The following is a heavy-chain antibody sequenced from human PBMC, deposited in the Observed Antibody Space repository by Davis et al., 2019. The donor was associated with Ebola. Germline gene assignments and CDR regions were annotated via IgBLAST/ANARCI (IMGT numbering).Heavy chain of an antibody. CDR1: GGSISNYY. CDR2: IYYSGST. V-gene: IGHV4-59*01. J-gene: IGHJ4*02. CDR3: ARDRGPFDY. Sequence: MPSETLSLTCTVSGGSISNYYWSWIRQPPGKGLEWIGYIYYSGSTTYNPSLKSRVTISVDTSKNQFSLKLSSVTAADTAVYYCARDRGPFDYWGQGTLVTVSS.